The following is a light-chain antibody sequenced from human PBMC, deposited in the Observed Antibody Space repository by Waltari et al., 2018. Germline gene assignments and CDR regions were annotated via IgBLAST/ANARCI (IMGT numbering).Light chain of an antibody. CDR2: DVN. V-gene: IGLV2-14*03. CDR3: SSYRRSDILV. J-gene: IGLJ2*01. Sequence: QSALTQPASVSGSPGQSITISCTGTSSDVGGYNYVSWYQHHPGKAPKIMIYDVNDRPSGVSNRFSGSKSGNTASLTISGLQAEDEADYYCSSYRRSDILVFGGGTKLTVL. CDR1: SSDVGGYNY.